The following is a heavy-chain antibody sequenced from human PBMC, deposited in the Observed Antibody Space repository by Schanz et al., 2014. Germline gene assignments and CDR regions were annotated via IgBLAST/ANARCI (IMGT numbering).Heavy chain of an antibody. CDR1: GFTFGSYS. CDR2: ISSTSSYI. V-gene: IGHV3-21*01. CDR3: AREEVCYIAAACPIPYYYCMDV. Sequence: EVQLVESGGGLVKPGGSLRLSCAASGFTFGSYSMNWVRQAPGKGLEWVSSISSTSSYIYYADSVKGRFTISRDNAKNTLCLQMNSLSSEDTAVHYCAREEVCYIAAACPIPYYYCMDVWGQGTTVTVSS. D-gene: IGHD6-13*01. J-gene: IGHJ6*02.